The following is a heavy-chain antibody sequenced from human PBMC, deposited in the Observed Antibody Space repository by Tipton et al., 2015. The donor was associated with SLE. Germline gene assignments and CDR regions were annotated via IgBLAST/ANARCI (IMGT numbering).Heavy chain of an antibody. CDR2: IYYSGST. D-gene: IGHD2-2*01. CDR3: ARTLGYCSSTSCSKAFDI. Sequence: TLSLTCTVSGGSIGSYYWSWIRQPPGKGLEWIGYIYYSGSTNYNPSLKSRVTISVDTSKNQFSLKLSSVTAADTAVYYCARTLGYCSSTSCSKAFDIWGQGTMVTVSS. J-gene: IGHJ3*02. CDR1: GGSIGSYY. V-gene: IGHV4-59*01.